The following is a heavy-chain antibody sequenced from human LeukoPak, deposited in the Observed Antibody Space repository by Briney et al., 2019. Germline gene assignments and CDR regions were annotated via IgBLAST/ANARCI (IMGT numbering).Heavy chain of an antibody. CDR3: AKDSVGGTGYSSLGDY. J-gene: IGHJ4*02. CDR1: GFTFDDYA. V-gene: IGHV3-43D*03. D-gene: IGHD6-13*01. CDR2: ISWDGGST. Sequence: GGSLRLSCAASGFTFDDYAMHWVRKAPGKGLEWVSLISWDGGSTYYADSVKGRFTISRDNSKNSLYLQMNSLRAEDTALYYCAKDSVGGTGYSSLGDYWGQGTLVTVSS.